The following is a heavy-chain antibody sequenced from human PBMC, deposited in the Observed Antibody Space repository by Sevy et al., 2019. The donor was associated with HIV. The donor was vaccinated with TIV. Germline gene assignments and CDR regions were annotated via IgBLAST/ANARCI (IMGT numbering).Heavy chain of an antibody. V-gene: IGHV3-48*02. J-gene: IGHJ6*02. Sequence: GGSLRLSCVASGFTFSGYTMNWVRQAPGEGLAWLSYISSSGDTIYYAASVKGRFTISRDNAKNSVFLQMNNLRDEDTAVYYCARDRKLELRDYYYGMDVWGQGTTVTV. D-gene: IGHD1-7*01. CDR1: GFTFSGYT. CDR2: ISSSGDTI. CDR3: ARDRKLELRDYYYGMDV.